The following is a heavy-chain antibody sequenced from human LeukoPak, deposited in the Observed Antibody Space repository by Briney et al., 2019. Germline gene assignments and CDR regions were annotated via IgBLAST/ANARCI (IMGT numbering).Heavy chain of an antibody. Sequence: GSLRLSCTASGFTFRSYWMSWVRQAPGKGLEWVANIKQDGSEKQYVDSVKGRFTISRDSGKNSLYLQMSSLRADDTAVYYCARGQRKEVFIGYYYGMDVWGQGTTVTVS. V-gene: IGHV3-7*01. CDR3: ARGQRKEVFIGYYYGMDV. D-gene: IGHD1-1*01. CDR2: IKQDGSEK. J-gene: IGHJ6*02. CDR1: GFTFRSYW.